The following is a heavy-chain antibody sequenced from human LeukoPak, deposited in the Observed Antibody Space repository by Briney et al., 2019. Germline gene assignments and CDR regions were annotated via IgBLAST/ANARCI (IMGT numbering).Heavy chain of an antibody. V-gene: IGHV4-59*08. CDR2: VYYTGRT. D-gene: IGHD3-10*01. CDR1: GGSLTGYY. CDR3: ARGGGSGTYWP. Sequence: SETLSLTCTVSGGSLTGYYWSWIRQPPGKGLEWIAYVYYTGRTLYNPSLESRVTISVDTSKTQISLKLTSVTAADTAVYYCARGGGSGTYWPWGQGTLVTVSS. J-gene: IGHJ5*02.